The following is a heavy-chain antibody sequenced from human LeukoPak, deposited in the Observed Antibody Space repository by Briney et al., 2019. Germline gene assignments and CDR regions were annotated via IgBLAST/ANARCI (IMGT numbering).Heavy chain of an antibody. CDR3: AKGYDYVWGSYRPYYFDH. CDR2: ISGSGGST. V-gene: IGHV3-23*01. D-gene: IGHD3-16*02. CDR1: GFTVSSNY. J-gene: IGHJ4*02. Sequence: GGSLRLSCAASGFTVSSNYMSWVRQAPGKGLEWVSGISGSGGSTYYADSVKGRFTISRDNPKNTLYLQMNSLRAEDTAVYYCAKGYDYVWGSYRPYYFDHWGQGTLVTVSS.